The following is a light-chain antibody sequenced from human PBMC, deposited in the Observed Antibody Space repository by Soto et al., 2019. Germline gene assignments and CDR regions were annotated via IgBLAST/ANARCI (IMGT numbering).Light chain of an antibody. CDR2: EVN. CDR3: ASWDGSLSGHV. V-gene: IGLV2-14*02. CDR1: YSDIGSYNL. Sequence: QSVLTQVASVSGSPGQSVTMSCTGSYSDIGSYNLVSWFQQHPGKAPKLIIYEVNKRPSGVSSRFSGSKSGTSASLAISGLRSEDEADYYCASWDGSLSGHVFGTGTKLTVL. J-gene: IGLJ1*01.